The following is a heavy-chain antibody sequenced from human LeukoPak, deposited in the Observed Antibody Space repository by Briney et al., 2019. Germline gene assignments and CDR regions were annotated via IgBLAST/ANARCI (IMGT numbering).Heavy chain of an antibody. CDR1: GFTFSSYW. D-gene: IGHD1-7*01. CDR2: ISSSSSTI. V-gene: IGHV3-48*01. CDR3: ARDRGHNWNYRGYYYYGMDV. J-gene: IGHJ6*02. Sequence: QSGGSLRLSCAASGFTFSSYWMSWVRQAPGKGLEWVSYISSSSSTIYYADSVKGRFTISRDNAKNSLYLQMNSLRAEDTAVYYCARDRGHNWNYRGYYYYGMDVWGQGTTVTVSS.